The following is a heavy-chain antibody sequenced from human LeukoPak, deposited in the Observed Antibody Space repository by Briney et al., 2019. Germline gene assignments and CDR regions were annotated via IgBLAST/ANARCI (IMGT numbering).Heavy chain of an antibody. V-gene: IGHV3-53*01. CDR2: IYSGGST. CDR3: ARGSGSYYAPPWY. CDR1: GFTVSSNY. D-gene: IGHD3-10*01. J-gene: IGHJ4*02. Sequence: PGGSLRLSCAVSGFTVSSNYMSWVRQAPGKGLEWVSVIYSGGSTYYADSVKGRFTISRDNSKNTLYLQMNSLRAEDTAVYYCARGSGSYYAPPWYWGQGTLVTVSS.